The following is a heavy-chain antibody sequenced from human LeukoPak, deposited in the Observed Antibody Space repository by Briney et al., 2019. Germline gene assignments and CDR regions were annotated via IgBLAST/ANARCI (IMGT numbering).Heavy chain of an antibody. Sequence: GESLKISCKGSGYSFTSYWINWVRQMPGKGLEWMGRIDPSDSYTNYSPSFQGHVTISADKSISIAYLQWSSLKASDTAMYYCARRRYYYDSSGYYHDAFDIWGQGTMVTVSS. D-gene: IGHD3-22*01. CDR3: ARRRYYYDSSGYYHDAFDI. CDR2: IDPSDSYT. J-gene: IGHJ3*02. CDR1: GYSFTSYW. V-gene: IGHV5-10-1*01.